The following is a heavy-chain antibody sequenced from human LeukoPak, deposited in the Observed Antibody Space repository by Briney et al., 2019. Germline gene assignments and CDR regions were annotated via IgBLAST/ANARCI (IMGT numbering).Heavy chain of an antibody. CDR2: IRYDGSNK. V-gene: IGHV3-30*02. CDR1: GFTFSSYG. Sequence: GGSLRLSCAASGFTFSSYGMHWVRQAPGHGLEWVAFIRYDGSNKYYADSVKGRFTISRDNSKNTLYLQMNSLRAEDTAVYYCAKDMDYYYDSSGYYPRGDYWGQGTLVTVSS. D-gene: IGHD3-22*01. J-gene: IGHJ4*02. CDR3: AKDMDYYYDSSGYYPRGDY.